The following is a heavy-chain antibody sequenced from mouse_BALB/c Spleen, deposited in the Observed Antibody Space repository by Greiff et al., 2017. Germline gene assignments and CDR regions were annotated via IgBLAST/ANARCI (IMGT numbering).Heavy chain of an antibody. D-gene: IGHD3-2*01. CDR1: GFNIKDTY. J-gene: IGHJ3*01. CDR2: IDPANGNT. V-gene: IGHV14-3*02. CDR3: AIDSSGSEGFAY. Sequence: VQLKQSGAELVKPGASVKLSCTASGFNIKDTYMHWVKQRPEQGLEWIGRIDPANGNTKYDPKFQGKATITADTSSNTAYLQLSSLTSEDTAVYYCAIDSSGSEGFAYWGQGTLVTVSA.